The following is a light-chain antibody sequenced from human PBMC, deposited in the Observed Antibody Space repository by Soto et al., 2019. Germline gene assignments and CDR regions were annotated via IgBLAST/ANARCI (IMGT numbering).Light chain of an antibody. Sequence: DIQMTQSPSTLSASVGDRVTITCRASQSIRSWLAWYQQKPGKAPKLLIYDASRLESGVPSRFSVSGSGTKFTLTISSLQPDDFATYDCQQYNSYSWTFGQGTKVEIK. CDR1: QSIRSW. J-gene: IGKJ1*01. CDR2: DAS. V-gene: IGKV1-5*01. CDR3: QQYNSYSWT.